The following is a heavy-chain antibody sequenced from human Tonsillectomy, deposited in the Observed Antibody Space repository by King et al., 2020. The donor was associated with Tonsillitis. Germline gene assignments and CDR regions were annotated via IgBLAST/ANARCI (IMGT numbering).Heavy chain of an antibody. D-gene: IGHD3-10*01. CDR1: GFTFSSYG. CDR2: ISYDGTNK. J-gene: IGHJ6*02. Sequence: VQLVESGGGVDQPGRSLRLSCAASGFTFSSYGMHWVRQAPGKGLEWVAVISYDGTNKYYADSVKGRFTISRDNSKNTLYLQMNSLRPEDTAVYYCAKVHDYGSGSYFNYYYGMDVWGQGTTVTVSS. V-gene: IGHV3-30*18. CDR3: AKVHDYGSGSYFNYYYGMDV.